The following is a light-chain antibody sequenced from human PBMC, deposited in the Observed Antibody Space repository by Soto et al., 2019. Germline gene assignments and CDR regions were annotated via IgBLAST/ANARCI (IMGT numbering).Light chain of an antibody. CDR3: CAYAGSNTAV. CDR2: EST. Sequence: QSVLAQPASVSGSPGQSITISCTGISSDGATYNLVSWYQQHPGKAPRLVIYESTERPSGVSNRFSGSRSGYTASLTISGLQAEDGADYYCCAYAGSNTAVFGGGTKVTVL. CDR1: SSDGATYNL. J-gene: IGLJ2*01. V-gene: IGLV2-23*01.